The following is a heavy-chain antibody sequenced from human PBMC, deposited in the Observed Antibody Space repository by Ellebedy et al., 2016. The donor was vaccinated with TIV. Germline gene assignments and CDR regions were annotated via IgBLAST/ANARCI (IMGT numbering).Heavy chain of an antibody. V-gene: IGHV3-23*01. Sequence: GESLKISCAASGFTFLSHAISWVPXAPGTGLEWVSAISGRGGTTYYADSVKGRFTISRDNSKNTLYLQMNSLRAEDTAVYYCVREREYGSGGNCLGSAFDIWGQGTMVTVSS. J-gene: IGHJ3*02. CDR1: GFTFLSHA. D-gene: IGHD2-15*01. CDR3: VREREYGSGGNCLGSAFDI. CDR2: ISGRGGTT.